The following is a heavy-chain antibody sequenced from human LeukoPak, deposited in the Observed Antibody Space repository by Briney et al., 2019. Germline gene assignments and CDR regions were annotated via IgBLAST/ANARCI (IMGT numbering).Heavy chain of an antibody. J-gene: IGHJ4*02. CDR2: I. CDR3: ARQATVTTPIDY. CDR1: GYSFTSYW. V-gene: IGHV5-51*01. Sequence: GESLKISCKGSGYSFTSYWIGWVCQMPGKGLEWMGIIYSPSFQGQVTISADKSISTAYLQWSSLKASDTAMYYCARQATVTTPIDYWGQGTLVTVSS. D-gene: IGHD4-17*01.